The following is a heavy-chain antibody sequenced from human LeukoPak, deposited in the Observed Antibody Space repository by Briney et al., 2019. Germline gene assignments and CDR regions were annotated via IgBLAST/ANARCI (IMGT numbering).Heavy chain of an antibody. V-gene: IGHV3-30*04. CDR2: ISYDGSNK. CDR3: ARDPYDSSGYFDY. CDR1: GFTFSSYA. Sequence: PGRSLTLSCAASGFTFSSYAMHWVRQAQGKGLEWVAVISYDGSNKYYADSVKGRFTISRDNSKNTLYLQMNSLRAEDTAVYYCARDPYDSSGYFDYWGQGTLVTVSS. D-gene: IGHD3-22*01. J-gene: IGHJ4*02.